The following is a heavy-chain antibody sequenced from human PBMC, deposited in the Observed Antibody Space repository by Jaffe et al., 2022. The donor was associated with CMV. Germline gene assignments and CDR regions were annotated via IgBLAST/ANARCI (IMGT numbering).Heavy chain of an antibody. CDR3: AREMTTVTSPYNWFDP. Sequence: EVQLVESGGGLVQPGGSLRLSCAASGFTFSSYEMNWVRQAPGKGLEWVSYISSSGSTIYYADSVKGRFTISRDNAKNSLYLQMNSLRAEDTAVYYCAREMTTVTSPYNWFDPWGQGTLVTVSS. CDR2: ISSSGSTI. CDR1: GFTFSSYE. V-gene: IGHV3-48*03. J-gene: IGHJ5*02. D-gene: IGHD4-17*01.